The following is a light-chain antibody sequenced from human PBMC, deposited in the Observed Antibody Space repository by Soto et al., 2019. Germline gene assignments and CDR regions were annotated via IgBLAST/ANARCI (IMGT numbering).Light chain of an antibody. Sequence: DILMTQSPSTLSASVGDRITITCRASETISSWLAWYQQKSGKAPQLLIYDASTLESGVPSRFSGSGFVTEFSLPISSLQPDDFATYYCQEYESHLRTFGPGTKVEIK. V-gene: IGKV1-5*01. CDR2: DAS. CDR3: QEYESHLRT. CDR1: ETISSW. J-gene: IGKJ1*01.